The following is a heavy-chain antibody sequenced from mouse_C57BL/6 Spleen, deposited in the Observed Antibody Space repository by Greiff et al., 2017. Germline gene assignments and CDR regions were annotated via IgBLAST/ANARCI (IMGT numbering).Heavy chain of an antibody. V-gene: IGHV1-55*01. CDR3: GRLLGRANAFDY. Sequence: VQLQQSGAELVKPGASVKMSCKASGYTFTSYWIPWVKQRPGQGLEWIGEIYPGSGSTHYNEKFKSKATLTVDTSSSTAYMQLSSLTSEDSAAYCGGRLLGRANAFDYWGQGTSVTVSS. J-gene: IGHJ4*01. D-gene: IGHD1-2*01. CDR1: GYTFTSYW. CDR2: IYPGSGST.